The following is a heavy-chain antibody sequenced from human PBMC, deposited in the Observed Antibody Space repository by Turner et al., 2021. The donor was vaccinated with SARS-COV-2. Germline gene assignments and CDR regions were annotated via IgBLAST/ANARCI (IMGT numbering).Heavy chain of an antibody. CDR2: MHYSGHT. CDR1: GGLITGRSYY. V-gene: IGHV4-39*02. Sequence: LQLQELGPRLVKPSETPSLLCFVSGGLITGRSYYWTWLRQAPGKGLEWIASMHYSGHTCYNPSLESRVTISVDTSENHVSLRVGPLTAADTAVYYCVPFVGMTTATTSRYFDFWGRGTLVTVSS. D-gene: IGHD4-17*01. J-gene: IGHJ4*02. CDR3: VPFVGMTTATTSRYFDF.